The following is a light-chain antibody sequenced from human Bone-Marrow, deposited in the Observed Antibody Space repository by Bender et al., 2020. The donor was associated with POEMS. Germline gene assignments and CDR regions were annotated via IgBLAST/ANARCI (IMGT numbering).Light chain of an antibody. J-gene: IGLJ3*02. V-gene: IGLV1-44*01. CDR2: NNS. CDR1: SSKFGSYP. CDR3: ATWDDSLNGWV. Sequence: QSVLTQPPSASGTPGQRVTIPCPGSSSKFGSYPVNWYQQLPGAAPKLVIFNNSQRPSGVPDRFSGSNSGTSASLAISGLLSDDEADFYCATWDDSLNGWVFGGGTKLTVL.